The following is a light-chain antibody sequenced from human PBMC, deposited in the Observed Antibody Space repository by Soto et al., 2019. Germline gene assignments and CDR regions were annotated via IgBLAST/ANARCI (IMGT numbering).Light chain of an antibody. CDR1: SSDVGGYNY. J-gene: IGLJ2*01. CDR3: SSYTSSSPYVV. CDR2: DVS. V-gene: IGLV2-14*01. Sequence: QSALTQPASVSGSPGQSITISCTGTSSDVGGYNYVSWYQQHPGKAPKLMIYDVSNRPSGVSNRFSGSKSGNTASLTISGLQAADEAAYYCSSYTSSSPYVVFGGGTKLTVL.